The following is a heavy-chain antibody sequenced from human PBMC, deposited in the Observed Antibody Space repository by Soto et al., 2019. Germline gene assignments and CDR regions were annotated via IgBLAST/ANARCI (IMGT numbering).Heavy chain of an antibody. V-gene: IGHV3-33*01. Sequence: GESLKISCAASGFSFSDYVMHWVRQAPGKGLDWVAVMWYHGRDLFYADSVKGRFTISRDNSKNTLYLQMNSLRAEDTAVYYCARDQGGQSGNFIFDTWGQGTLVTVSS. CDR3: ARDQGGQSGNFIFDT. J-gene: IGHJ4*02. CDR2: MWYHGRDL. CDR1: GFSFSDYV. D-gene: IGHD3-16*01.